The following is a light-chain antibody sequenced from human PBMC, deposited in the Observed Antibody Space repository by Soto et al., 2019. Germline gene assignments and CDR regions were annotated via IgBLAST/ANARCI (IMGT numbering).Light chain of an antibody. Sequence: SVLTQPASVSGSPGQSITISCTGTSSDVGAHKYVSWYQQHPGKAPKLMIYDVTNRPSGVPNRFSGSKSGNTASLTISGLQAEDEADYYCSSYTSSNTYVFGTGTKVTVL. CDR2: DVT. J-gene: IGLJ1*01. CDR3: SSYTSSNTYV. CDR1: SSDVGAHKY. V-gene: IGLV2-14*01.